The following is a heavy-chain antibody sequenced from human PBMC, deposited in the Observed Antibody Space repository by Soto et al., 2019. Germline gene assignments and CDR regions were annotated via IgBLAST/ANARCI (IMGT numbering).Heavy chain of an antibody. CDR3: AGRPEIHPR. CDR2: IHRDGVT. D-gene: IGHD1-26*01. Sequence: QVHLQESGPGLVKPSETLSLTCAISGGSTSSSDWWTWVRQPPGEGLEWIGEIHRDGVTNYNSSLKSRLTISLDQSRNQFSLSLTSATAADAAVYFCAGRPEIHPRWGQGILVPVSS. CDR1: GGSTSSSDW. J-gene: IGHJ4*02. V-gene: IGHV4-4*02.